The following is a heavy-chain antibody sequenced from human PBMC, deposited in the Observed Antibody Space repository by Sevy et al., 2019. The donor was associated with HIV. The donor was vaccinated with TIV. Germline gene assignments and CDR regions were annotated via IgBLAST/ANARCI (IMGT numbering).Heavy chain of an antibody. CDR2: ISSSSSYI. CDR3: ASFYGSGSYDY. D-gene: IGHD3-10*01. V-gene: IGHV3-21*01. Sequence: GGSLRLSCAASGFTFSSYSMNWVRQAPGKGLEWVSSISSSSSYIYYADSGKGRFTISRDNAKNSLYLQMNSLRAEDTAVYYCASFYGSGSYDYWGQGTLVTVSS. J-gene: IGHJ4*02. CDR1: GFTFSSYS.